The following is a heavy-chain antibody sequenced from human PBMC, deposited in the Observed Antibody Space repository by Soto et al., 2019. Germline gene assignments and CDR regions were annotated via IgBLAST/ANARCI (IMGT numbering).Heavy chain of an antibody. D-gene: IGHD6-19*01. J-gene: IGHJ4*02. CDR2: ISGGGGNS. V-gene: IGHV3-23*01. CDR3: EKETLGGGWTLDF. Sequence: HLLESGGGLVQPGGSRRLSCAASGFNFGDYTMTWVRQAPGKWLGWISTISGGGGNSYYADVLKGRFTITRDNSNNTLYLQMNSLKGEDTALYYCEKETLGGGWTLDFWGQGTPVTVSS. CDR1: GFNFGDYT.